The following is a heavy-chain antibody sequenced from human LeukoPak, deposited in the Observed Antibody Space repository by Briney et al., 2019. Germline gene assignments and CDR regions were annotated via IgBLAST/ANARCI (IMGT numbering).Heavy chain of an antibody. CDR1: GFTFSSYA. D-gene: IGHD1-26*01. J-gene: IGHJ4*02. Sequence: GGSLRLSCAASGFTFSSYAMHWVRQAPGKGLEWVAVISYDGSNKYYADSVKGRFTISRDNAKNSLYLQMDSLKAEDTAVYYCARVRSGSLDYWGQGTLVTVSS. CDR3: ARVRSGSLDY. CDR2: ISYDGSNK. V-gene: IGHV3-30-3*01.